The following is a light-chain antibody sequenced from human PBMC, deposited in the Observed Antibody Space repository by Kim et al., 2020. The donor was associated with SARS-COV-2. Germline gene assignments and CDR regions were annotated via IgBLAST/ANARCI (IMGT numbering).Light chain of an antibody. CDR1: QSISRW. CDR2: DAT. J-gene: IGKJ1*01. Sequence: PASVGDRVTLTCQASQSISRWLAWYQQKPGKAPKILIYDATNLKSGVPTRFSGSGSGIDFTLTISSLEPDDFATYFCQQYYGFPTVGQGTKVDIK. V-gene: IGKV1-5*01. CDR3: QQYYGFPT.